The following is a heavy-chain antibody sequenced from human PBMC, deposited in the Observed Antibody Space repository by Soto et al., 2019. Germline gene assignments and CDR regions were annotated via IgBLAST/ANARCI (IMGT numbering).Heavy chain of an antibody. Sequence: GGSLRLSCAASGFTFSSYGMHWVRQAPGKGLEWVAVISYDGSNKYYADSVKGRFTISRDNSKNTLYLQMNSLMAEDTAGYYCAKPAFRGYSYGGDAFDIWGQGTMVTVSS. CDR1: GFTFSSYG. CDR3: AKPAFRGYSYGGDAFDI. D-gene: IGHD5-18*01. CDR2: ISYDGSNK. J-gene: IGHJ3*02. V-gene: IGHV3-30*18.